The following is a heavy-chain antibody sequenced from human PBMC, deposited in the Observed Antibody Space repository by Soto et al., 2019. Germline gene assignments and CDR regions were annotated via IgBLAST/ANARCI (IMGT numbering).Heavy chain of an antibody. J-gene: IGHJ6*02. D-gene: IGHD1-7*01. CDR3: VRGTPTPGLDI. V-gene: IGHV3-23*01. Sequence: GGSLRLSCVASGFIFNSYALNWVRQAPGKGLEWVSSISGSGGRRDYADSVKGQFAVSRDNSKNTVYLQMNSLRAEDTAVYYCVRGTPTPGLDIWGRGTTVTVSS. CDR2: ISGSGGRR. CDR1: GFIFNSYA.